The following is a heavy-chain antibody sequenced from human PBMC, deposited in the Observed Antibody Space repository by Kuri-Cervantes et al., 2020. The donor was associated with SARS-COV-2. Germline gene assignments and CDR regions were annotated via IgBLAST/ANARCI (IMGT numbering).Heavy chain of an antibody. D-gene: IGHD3-16*02. Sequence: GSLSLTCTVSGGSISSHYWSWIRQPPGKGLEWIGYIYYSGSTNYNPSLKSRVTISVDTSKNQFSLKLSSVTAADTAVYYCAGEVNAYDYVWGSYRPSGYYFDYWGQGTLVTVSS. CDR1: GGSISSHY. CDR2: IYYSGST. J-gene: IGHJ4*02. CDR3: AGEVNAYDYVWGSYRPSGYYFDY. V-gene: IGHV4-59*11.